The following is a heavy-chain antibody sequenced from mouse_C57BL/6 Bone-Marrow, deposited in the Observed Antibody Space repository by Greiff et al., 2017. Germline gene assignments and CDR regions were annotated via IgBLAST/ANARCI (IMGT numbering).Heavy chain of an antibody. D-gene: IGHD2-1*01. J-gene: IGHJ1*03. CDR1: AYPFPSSG. V-gene: IGHV1-72*01. CDR2: IVPIGGGT. Sequence: QVQLQQPGAELVKPGASVKLSCKASAYPFPSSGLHWVRRRLGRAFEWIGRIVPIGGGTKYKEKFKTKATLTVDKPSSTAYMQLSSLTSEDSAVYYCAHGNYFYWYFAVWGTGTTVTVSS. CDR3: AHGNYFYWYFAV.